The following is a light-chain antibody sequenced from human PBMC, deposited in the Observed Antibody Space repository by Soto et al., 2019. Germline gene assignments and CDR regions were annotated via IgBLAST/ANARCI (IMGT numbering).Light chain of an antibody. Sequence: EIVLTQSPATLSLSPWERATLSCMPSQSVSSSSLAWYQQKPGQAPRLLIFGASTRAAGIPDRFTGSGSGTDFTLTISKLEPEDFAIYYCQQYGDSPRTFGQGTKVDIK. CDR1: QSVSSSS. CDR3: QQYGDSPRT. V-gene: IGKV3-20*01. J-gene: IGKJ1*01. CDR2: GAS.